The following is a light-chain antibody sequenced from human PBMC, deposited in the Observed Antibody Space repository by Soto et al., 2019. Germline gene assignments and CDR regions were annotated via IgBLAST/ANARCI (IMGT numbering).Light chain of an antibody. J-gene: IGKJ5*01. CDR1: QSISDT. V-gene: IGKV3-15*01. CDR2: GAS. CDR3: QQRSNWPPT. Sequence: EIVMTQSPATLSVSPGGRATLSCRASQSISDTLAWYQQKPGQAPRLLIYGASSRVTGFPARFSGSGSGTDFTLTISSLEPEDFAVYYCQQRSNWPPTFGQGTRLEIK.